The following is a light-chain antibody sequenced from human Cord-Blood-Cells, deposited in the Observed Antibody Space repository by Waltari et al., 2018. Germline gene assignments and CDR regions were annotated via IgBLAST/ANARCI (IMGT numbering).Light chain of an antibody. CDR3: SSYTSSSTWV. J-gene: IGLJ3*02. V-gene: IGLV2-14*01. Sequence: QPALTQPASVSGSPGQSITISCTGTSSDVGGYNFVSWYQQHPAKAPKPMIYDFSKRPSGVSTRFSGSKSGNAASLTISGLQAEDEADYYCSSYTSSSTWVFGGGTKLTVL. CDR2: DFS. CDR1: SSDVGGYNF.